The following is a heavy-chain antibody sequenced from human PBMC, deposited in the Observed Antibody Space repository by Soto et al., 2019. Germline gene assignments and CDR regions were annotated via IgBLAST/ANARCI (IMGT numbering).Heavy chain of an antibody. V-gene: IGHV1-18*01. Sequence: ASVKVSCKASGYTFTSFGVTWVRQAPGQGLEWMGWISADNGNTNYAQKLQDRVTMTTDTSTSTAYMELRSLTSDDTAVYYCARGEVLLESWGQGTLLTVSA. J-gene: IGHJ4*02. CDR2: ISADNGNT. CDR1: GYTFTSFG. CDR3: ARGEVLLES.